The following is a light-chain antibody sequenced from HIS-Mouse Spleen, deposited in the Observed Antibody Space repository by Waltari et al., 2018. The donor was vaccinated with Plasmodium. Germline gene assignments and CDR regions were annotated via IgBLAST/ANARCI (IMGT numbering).Light chain of an antibody. V-gene: IGKV3-11*01. Sequence: EIVLTQSPAPLSLSPGERATLPCRASQSVSSYLAWYQQKPGQAPRLLIYDASNRATGIPARFSGSGSGTDFTLTISSLEPEDFAVYYCQQRSNWPRVLTFGGGTKVEIK. J-gene: IGKJ4*01. CDR1: QSVSSY. CDR3: QQRSNWPRVLT. CDR2: DAS.